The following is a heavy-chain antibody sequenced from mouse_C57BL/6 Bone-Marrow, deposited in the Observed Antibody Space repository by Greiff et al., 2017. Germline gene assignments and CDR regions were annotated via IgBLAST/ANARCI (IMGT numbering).Heavy chain of an antibody. CDR3: ARVLITTGFAD. Sequence: EVKLVESGGGLVKPGGSLKLSCAASGFTFSSYAMSWVRQTPEKRLEWVATISDGGSYTYYPDNVKGRFTISRDNAKNNLYLQMSHLKSEDTAMYYCARVLITTGFADWGQGTLVTVSA. CDR1: GFTFSSYA. D-gene: IGHD1-1*01. CDR2: ISDGGSYT. J-gene: IGHJ3*01. V-gene: IGHV5-4*03.